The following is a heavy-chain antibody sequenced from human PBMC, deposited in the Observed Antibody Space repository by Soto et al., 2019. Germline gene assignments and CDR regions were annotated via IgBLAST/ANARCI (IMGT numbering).Heavy chain of an antibody. V-gene: IGHV1-18*01. J-gene: IGHJ6*02. CDR3: ARDQGITTFGVYSMYYYGMDV. D-gene: IGHD3-3*01. Sequence: QVQLVQSGAEVKKPGASVKVSCKASGYTFTRSGISWVRQAPGQGLEWLGWINPDNGNTNYAQHLQGRVRMTTDTSTSTAYMDLRGLRSDDTAVYYCARDQGITTFGVYSMYYYGMDVWGHGTTVTVSS. CDR1: GYTFTRSG. CDR2: INPDNGNT.